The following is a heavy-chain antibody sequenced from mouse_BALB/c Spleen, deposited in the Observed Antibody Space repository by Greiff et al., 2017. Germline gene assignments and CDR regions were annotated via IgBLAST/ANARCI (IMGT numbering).Heavy chain of an antibody. CDR2: IWAGGST. V-gene: IGHV2-9*02. CDR3: ARRGYYGSSYDYYAMDY. D-gene: IGHD1-1*01. Sequence: VKVVESGPGLVAPSQSLSITCTVSGFSLTSYGVHWVRQPPGKGLEWLGVIWAGGSTNYNSAFMSRLSISKDNSKSQVFLKMNSLQTDDTAMYYCARRGYYGSSYDYYAMDYWGQGTSVTVSA. J-gene: IGHJ4*01. CDR1: GFSLTSYG.